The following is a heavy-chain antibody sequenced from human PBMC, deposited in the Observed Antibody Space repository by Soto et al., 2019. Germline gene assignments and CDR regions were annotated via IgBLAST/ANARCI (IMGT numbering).Heavy chain of an antibody. CDR2: ITYDGSNK. V-gene: IGHV3-30*03. CDR3: ARLRWIQLWSSAGNAFDI. Sequence: QVQLVESGGGVVQPGRSLRLSCAASGFTFSSYGMHWVRQAPGKGLEWVAVITYDGSNKYYADSVKGRFTISRDNSKNTLYLQINSQGVEDTAVYYCARLRWIQLWSSAGNAFDIWGQGTTVTVSP. J-gene: IGHJ3*02. CDR1: GFTFSSYG. D-gene: IGHD5-18*01.